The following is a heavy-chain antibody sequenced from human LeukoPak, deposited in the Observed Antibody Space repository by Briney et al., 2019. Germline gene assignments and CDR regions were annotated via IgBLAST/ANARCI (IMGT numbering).Heavy chain of an antibody. Sequence: PGGSLRLSCAASGFTFSRYWMSWVRQAPGKGLEWVANINQDGSEKYYVDSVKGRFTISRDNVKNSLYLQMNSLRADDTAVYYCARVPAASIPYYYYMDVWGKGTTVTVSS. CDR2: INQDGSEK. J-gene: IGHJ6*03. CDR1: GFTFSRYW. CDR3: ARVPAASIPYYYYMDV. D-gene: IGHD2-2*01. V-gene: IGHV3-7*01.